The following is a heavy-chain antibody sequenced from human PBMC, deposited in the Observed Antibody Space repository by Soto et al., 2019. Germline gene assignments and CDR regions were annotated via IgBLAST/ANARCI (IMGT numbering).Heavy chain of an antibody. Sequence: GGSLRLSCAASGFTFNYYEINWVRQAPGKGLEWVSYISRSGSNTLYADSVKGRFTISRDDAKNSVYLQMNSLRAEDTALYYCTRDAYSSGSFYGMDVWGQGTTVTVS. D-gene: IGHD5-18*01. CDR3: TRDAYSSGSFYGMDV. J-gene: IGHJ6*02. CDR2: ISRSGSNT. CDR1: GFTFNYYE. V-gene: IGHV3-48*03.